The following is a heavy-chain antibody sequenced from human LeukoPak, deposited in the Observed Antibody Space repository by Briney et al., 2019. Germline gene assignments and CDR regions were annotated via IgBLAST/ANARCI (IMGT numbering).Heavy chain of an antibody. CDR3: ARDRDDADRIPIAAAGPEPHGMDV. CDR2: IYYSGST. Sequence: PSETLSLTCTVSGGSISSGGYYWSWIRQHPRKGLEWIGYIYYSGSTYYNPSLKSRVTISVDTSKNQFSLKLSSVTAADTAVYYCARDRDDADRIPIAAAGPEPHGMDVWGQGTTVTVSS. V-gene: IGHV4-31*03. CDR1: GGSISSGGYY. D-gene: IGHD6-13*01. J-gene: IGHJ6*02.